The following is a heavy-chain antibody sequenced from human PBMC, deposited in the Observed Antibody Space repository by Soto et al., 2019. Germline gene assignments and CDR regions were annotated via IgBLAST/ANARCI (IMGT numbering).Heavy chain of an antibody. CDR3: ARAHLEWLSGPSLFWYYYYYMDV. V-gene: IGHV3-7*01. D-gene: IGHD3-3*01. CDR2: IKQDGSEK. Sequence: GGSLRLSCAASGFTFSSYWMSWVRQAPGKGLEWVANIKQDGSEKYYVDSVKGRFTISRDNAKNSLYLQMNSLRAEDTAVYYCARAHLEWLSGPSLFWYYYYYMDVWGKGTTVTVSS. CDR1: GFTFSSYW. J-gene: IGHJ6*03.